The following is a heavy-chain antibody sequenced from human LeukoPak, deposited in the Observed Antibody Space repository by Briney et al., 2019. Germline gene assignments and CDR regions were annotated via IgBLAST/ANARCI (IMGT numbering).Heavy chain of an antibody. CDR3: ARMDRLAFDP. D-gene: IGHD2-8*01. J-gene: IGHJ5*02. CDR2: ISGSGGST. V-gene: IGHV3-23*01. Sequence: GGSLRLSCAASGFTFSSYAMSWVRQAPGKGLEWVSAISGSGGSTYYADSVRGRFTISRDNSKNTLYLQMNSLRAEDTALYFCARMDRLAFDPWGQGTLVTVSS. CDR1: GFTFSSYA.